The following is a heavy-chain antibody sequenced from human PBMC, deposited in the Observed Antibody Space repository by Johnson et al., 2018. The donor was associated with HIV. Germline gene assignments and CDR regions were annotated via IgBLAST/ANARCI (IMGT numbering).Heavy chain of an antibody. V-gene: IGHV3-30-3*01. CDR2: ISHDGSNK. CDR3: ARDFGVAFDV. J-gene: IGHJ3*01. D-gene: IGHD3-16*01. Sequence: QVQLVESGGGVVQPGRSLRLSCVASGFTFSIYAMHWVRQAPGKGLQWVAVISHDGSNKYYPDSVRGRFTISRDNSKNTLLLQMNSLRAEDTAVYYCARDFGVAFDVWGQGTMVTVSS. CDR1: GFTFSIYA.